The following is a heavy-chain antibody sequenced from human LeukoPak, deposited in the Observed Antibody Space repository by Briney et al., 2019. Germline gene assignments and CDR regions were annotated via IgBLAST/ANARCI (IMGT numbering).Heavy chain of an antibody. CDR1: GVTFITDA. CDR2: IIPIFGTA. V-gene: IGHV1-69*06. Sequence: SLSVSSTASGVTFITDAISWVRQAPGQGLEWMGGIIPIFGTANYAQKFQGRVTITADKSTSTAYMELSSLRSEDTAVYYCARGGVSAAGFSFDYWGQGTLVTVSS. J-gene: IGHJ4*02. CDR3: ARGGVSAAGFSFDY. D-gene: IGHD6-13*01.